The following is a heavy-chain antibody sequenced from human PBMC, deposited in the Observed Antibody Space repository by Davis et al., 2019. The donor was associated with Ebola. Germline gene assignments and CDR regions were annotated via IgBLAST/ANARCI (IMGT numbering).Heavy chain of an antibody. CDR3: VQKKVGYYPFDY. CDR2: IGSDGVTT. CDR1: GFTFSSYA. J-gene: IGHJ4*02. D-gene: IGHD3-3*01. Sequence: GESLKISCAASGFTFSSYAMHWVRQAPGKGLDWVSVIGSDGVTTHYADSVKGRFTISRDDSKNMLYLQMNSLRGEDTAIYYCVQKKVGYYPFDYWGQGTLVTVSS. V-gene: IGHV3-23*01.